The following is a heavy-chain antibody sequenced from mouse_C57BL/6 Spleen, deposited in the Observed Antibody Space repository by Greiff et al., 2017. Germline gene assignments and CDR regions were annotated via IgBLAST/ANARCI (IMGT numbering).Heavy chain of an antibody. D-gene: IGHD1-1*01. Sequence: QVQLQQPGTELVKPGASVKLSCKASGYTFTSYWMHWVKQRPGQGLEWIGNINPSNGGTNYNEKFKSKATLTVDKSSSPAYMQLSSLTSEDSAVYYCARSRITTVVATPNWYFDVWGTGTTVTVSS. CDR2: INPSNGGT. J-gene: IGHJ1*03. CDR1: GYTFTSYW. V-gene: IGHV1-53*01. CDR3: ARSRITTVVATPNWYFDV.